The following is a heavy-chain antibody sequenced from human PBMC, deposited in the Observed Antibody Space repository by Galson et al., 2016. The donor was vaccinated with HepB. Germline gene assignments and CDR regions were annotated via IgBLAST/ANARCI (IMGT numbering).Heavy chain of an antibody. V-gene: IGHV3-23*01. CDR2: ISTRRTT. CDR3: AKDGSYSGILHGYFDY. D-gene: IGHD1-26*01. CDR1: GFVFSNFG. J-gene: IGHJ4*02. Sequence: SLRLSCAASGFVFSNFGLSWVRQAPGKGLEWVASISTRRTTYYSDSVQGRFTISRDNADNSLSLQMNSLSGDDTALYYCAKDGSYSGILHGYFDYWGQGTLVTVSS.